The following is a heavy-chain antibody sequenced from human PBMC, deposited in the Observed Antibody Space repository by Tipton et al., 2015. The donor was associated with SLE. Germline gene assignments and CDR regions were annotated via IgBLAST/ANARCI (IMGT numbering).Heavy chain of an antibody. V-gene: IGHV3-21*01. D-gene: IGHD3-10*01. Sequence: QLVQSGGGLVKPGGSLRLSCAASGFTFSSYSMNWVRQAPGKGLEWVSAISSSSNYIYYADSLKGRFTISRDNAKNSLYLQMNSLRAEDTAVYYCAREAYYGSGNYYNGLDYWGQGTLVTVSA. J-gene: IGHJ4*02. CDR1: GFTFSSYS. CDR3: AREAYYGSGNYYNGLDY. CDR2: ISSSSNYI.